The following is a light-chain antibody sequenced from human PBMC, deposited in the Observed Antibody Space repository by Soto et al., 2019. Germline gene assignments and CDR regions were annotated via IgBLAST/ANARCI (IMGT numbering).Light chain of an antibody. J-gene: IGKJ4*01. Sequence: IHMTQSPSSLSASVGYRLTITCRASQSIDSYLNWYQQKPGKAPKLLIYDASSLESGVPSRFSGSGSGTDFTLTISSLQPEDFATYYCQQFNNYVLTFGGGTKVDIK. V-gene: IGKV1D-13*01. CDR3: QQFNNYVLT. CDR2: DAS. CDR1: QSIDSY.